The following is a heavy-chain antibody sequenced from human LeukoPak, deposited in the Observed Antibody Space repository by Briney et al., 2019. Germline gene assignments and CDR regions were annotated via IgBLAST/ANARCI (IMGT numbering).Heavy chain of an antibody. J-gene: IGHJ6*03. CDR3: ARSSYGGNRYYYMDV. D-gene: IGHD5-18*01. V-gene: IGHV3-11*06. CDR1: GFTFSDYY. Sequence: GGSLRLSCAASGFTFSDYYMSWIRQAPGKGLEWVSSISSSSSYIYYADSVKGRFTISRDNAKNSLYLQMNSLRAEDTAVYYCARSSYGGNRYYYMDVWGKGTTVTVSS. CDR2: ISSSSSYI.